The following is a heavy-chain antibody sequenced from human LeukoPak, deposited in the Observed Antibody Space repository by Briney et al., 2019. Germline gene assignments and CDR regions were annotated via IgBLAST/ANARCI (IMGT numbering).Heavy chain of an antibody. Sequence: PGRSLRLSCAGSGFIFNDYAMHWVRQPPGKGLEWVSGISWNSGNVGYADSVKGRSAIFRDNAKNTLYLQMNSLRAEDTAVYYCVRDLGGRSGHWGQGTLVTVSS. CDR1: GFIFNDYA. CDR2: ISWNSGNV. J-gene: IGHJ4*02. CDR3: VRDLGGRSGH. V-gene: IGHV3-9*01. D-gene: IGHD1-26*01.